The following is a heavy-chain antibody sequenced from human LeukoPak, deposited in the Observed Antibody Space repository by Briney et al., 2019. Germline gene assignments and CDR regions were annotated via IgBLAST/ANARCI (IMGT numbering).Heavy chain of an antibody. J-gene: IGHJ3*01. CDR1: AVTFTTDA. Sequence: GGSLRLSCAASAVTFTTDAMHWVRQAPGKGLEWVAVVSDDGTNTYYAESVKGRFTISRDNSKKTLYLQVNSLRPEDTAVYYCARGSRSSSWGGGAFDVWGQGTMVTVSS. CDR2: VSDDGTNT. CDR3: ARGSRSSSWGGGAFDV. D-gene: IGHD6-6*01. V-gene: IGHV3-30-3*01.